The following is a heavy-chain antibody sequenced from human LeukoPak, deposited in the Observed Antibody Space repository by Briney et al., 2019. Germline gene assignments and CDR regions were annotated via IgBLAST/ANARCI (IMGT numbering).Heavy chain of an antibody. D-gene: IGHD6-19*01. Sequence: GGSLRLSCAASGFTFSSYWMSWVRQAPGKGLEWVANIKQDGSEKYYVDSVKGRFTISRDNAKNSLYLQMNSLRAEDTAVYYCARDCTGIAVAGTCYYYYGMDVWGQGTTVTVSS. CDR1: GFTFSSYW. J-gene: IGHJ6*02. CDR2: IKQDGSEK. CDR3: ARDCTGIAVAGTCYYYYGMDV. V-gene: IGHV3-7*01.